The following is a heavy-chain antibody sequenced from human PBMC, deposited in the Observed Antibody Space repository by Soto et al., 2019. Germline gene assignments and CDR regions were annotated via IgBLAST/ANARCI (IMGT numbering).Heavy chain of an antibody. CDR2: INGYTGNT. D-gene: IGHD1-1*01. CDR3: ARSGVTGNGGMDV. CDR1: GYTFTSYG. J-gene: IGHJ6*02. Sequence: QVQLVQSGGEVKKPGASVKVSCKASGYTFTSYGFSWVRQAPGQGLEWMGWINGYTGNTHYAQKFQGRVTMTIDTSTSTAYMELWTLISDATAVYYCARSGVTGNGGMDVWGQGTTVTVSS. V-gene: IGHV1-18*01.